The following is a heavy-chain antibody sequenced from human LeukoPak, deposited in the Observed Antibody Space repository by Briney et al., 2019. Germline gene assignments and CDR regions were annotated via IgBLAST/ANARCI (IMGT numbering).Heavy chain of an antibody. D-gene: IGHD3-22*01. CDR1: GITFSSYG. J-gene: IGHJ4*02. Sequence: GGSLRLSCAASGITFSSYGMHWVRQAPGKGLEWVAVISYDGSNKYYVDSVKGRFTISRDNSKNTLYLQMNSLRAEDTAVYYCAKDRSSGPIDYWGQGTLVTVSS. CDR3: AKDRSSGPIDY. V-gene: IGHV3-30*18. CDR2: ISYDGSNK.